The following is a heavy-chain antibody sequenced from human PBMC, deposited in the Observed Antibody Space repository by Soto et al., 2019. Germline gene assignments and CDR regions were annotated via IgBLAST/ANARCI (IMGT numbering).Heavy chain of an antibody. Sequence: QVQLHQWGAGLLKPSETLSLTCAVYGGSFTTYYWSWIRQSPGKGLEWIGEINHIGFTNYNPSLESRVTTSVDTSKNQFSLKLRSVTAADTAIYYCARRYCSDSYCSYFDYWGRGTLVSVSS. V-gene: IGHV4-34*01. D-gene: IGHD2-15*01. CDR3: ARRYCSDSYCSYFDY. CDR2: INHIGFT. J-gene: IGHJ4*02. CDR1: GGSFTTYY.